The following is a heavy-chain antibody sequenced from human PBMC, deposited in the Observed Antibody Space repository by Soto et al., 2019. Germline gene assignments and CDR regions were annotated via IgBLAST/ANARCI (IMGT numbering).Heavy chain of an antibody. D-gene: IGHD3-3*01. V-gene: IGHV6-1*01. CDR3: ARDGRYYDFWSGDTLYYFDY. CDR1: GDSVSSNSAA. CDR2: TYYRSKWYN. J-gene: IGHJ4*02. Sequence: SQTLSLTCAISGDSVSSNSAAWNWIRQSPSRGLEWLGRTYYRSKWYNDYAVSVKSRITINPDTSKNQFSLQLNSVTPEDTAAYYCARDGRYYDFWSGDTLYYFDYWGQGTLVTVSS.